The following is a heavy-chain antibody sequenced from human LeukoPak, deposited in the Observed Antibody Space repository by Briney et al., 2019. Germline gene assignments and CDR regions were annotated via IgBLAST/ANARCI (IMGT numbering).Heavy chain of an antibody. CDR2: ISAYNGNT. V-gene: IGHV1-18*01. CDR1: GYTFTSYG. CDR3: ARLVWGAVRYCSSTSCYSRLLDY. Sequence: ASVKVSCKASGYTFTSYGISWVRQAPGQGLEWMGWISAYNGNTNYAQKLQGRVTMTTDTSTSTAYMELRSLRSDDTAVYYCARLVWGAVRYCSSTSCYSRLLDYWGQGTLVTVSS. D-gene: IGHD2-2*01. J-gene: IGHJ4*02.